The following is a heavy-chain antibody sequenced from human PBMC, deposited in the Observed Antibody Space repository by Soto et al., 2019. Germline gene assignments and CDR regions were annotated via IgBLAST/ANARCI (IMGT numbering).Heavy chain of an antibody. D-gene: IGHD6-6*01. Sequence: QVQRVQSGAEVKKPGSSVKVSCKASGGTFSSYAISWVRQATGQGLEWMGGIIPIFGTANYAQKFKGRATITADESTSTAYMELSSLRSEDTAVYYCARVDYSSSSLHFDYWGQGTLVTVSS. CDR2: IIPIFGTA. CDR1: GGTFSSYA. CDR3: ARVDYSSSSLHFDY. J-gene: IGHJ4*02. V-gene: IGHV1-69*01.